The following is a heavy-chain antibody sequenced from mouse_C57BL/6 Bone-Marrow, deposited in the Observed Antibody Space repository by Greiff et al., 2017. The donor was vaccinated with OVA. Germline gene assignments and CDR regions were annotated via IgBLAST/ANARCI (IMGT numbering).Heavy chain of an antibody. J-gene: IGHJ1*03. CDR2: ISSGSSTI. Sequence: EVQLQESGGGLVKPGGSLKLSCAASGFTFSDYGMHWVRQAPEKGLEWVAYISSGSSTIYYADTVKGRFTISRDNAKNTLFLQMTSLRSEDTAMYYCAGVNYWYFDIWGTGTTVTVSS. V-gene: IGHV5-17*01. CDR1: GFTFSDYG. CDR3: AGVNYWYFDI.